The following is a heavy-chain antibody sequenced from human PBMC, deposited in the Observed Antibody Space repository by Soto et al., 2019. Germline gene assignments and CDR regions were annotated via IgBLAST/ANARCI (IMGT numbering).Heavy chain of an antibody. J-gene: IGHJ3*02. CDR3: ARVGDGYDAFAI. CDR2: INSDGSTI. D-gene: IGHD3-16*01. V-gene: IGHV3-74*01. CDR1: GFTFSRHW. Sequence: EVQVVESGGGTVQPGGSLRLSCAASGFTFSRHWMHWVRQAPGKGLVWVSRINSDGSTINYADSVKGRFTISRDNAKNTLYLQMNSLRAEDTAVYYCARVGDGYDAFAIWGQGTMVTVSS.